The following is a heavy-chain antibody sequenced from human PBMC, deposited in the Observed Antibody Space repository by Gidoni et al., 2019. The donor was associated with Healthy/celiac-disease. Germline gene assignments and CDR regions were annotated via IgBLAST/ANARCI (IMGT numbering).Heavy chain of an antibody. D-gene: IGHD3-3*01. V-gene: IGHV1-46*01. CDR2: IKPSGGST. Sequence: QVQLVQSGAEVKKPGASVKVSCKASGYTFTSYYMHWVRQAPGQGLEWMGIIKPSGGSTSYAQKFQGRVTMTRDTSTSTVYMELSSLRSEDTAVYYCASRDFSVRLGGDAFDIWGQGTMVTVSS. CDR1: GYTFTSYY. CDR3: ASRDFSVRLGGDAFDI. J-gene: IGHJ3*02.